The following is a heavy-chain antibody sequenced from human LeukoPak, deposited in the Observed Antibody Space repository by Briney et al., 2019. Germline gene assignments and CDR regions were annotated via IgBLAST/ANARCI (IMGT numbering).Heavy chain of an antibody. D-gene: IGHD3-9*01. CDR1: GYTFTNYF. V-gene: IGHV1-46*03. CDR3: ARGDLLTGSKGGSDAFDL. CDR2: LNPSGGDP. Sequence: ASVKVSCKASGYTFTNYFIHWVRQAPGQGLEWMGLLNPSGGDPIYAQKFQGRVTMTGDTSTSTVYMEVSSLRSEDTAVYYCARGDLLTGSKGGSDAFDLWGQGTMVTVSS. J-gene: IGHJ3*01.